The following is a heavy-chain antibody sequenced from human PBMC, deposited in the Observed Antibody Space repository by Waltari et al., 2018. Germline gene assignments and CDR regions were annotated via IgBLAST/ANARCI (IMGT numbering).Heavy chain of an antibody. CDR1: GFTLSRNY. Sequence: EVQLVESGGGLIQPGVSLRLSCAASGFTLSRNYISGVRQAPGKGLEWVSVIYSGGSTYYADSVKGRFTISRDNSKNTLYLQMNSLRAEDTAVYYCARELGKPLDYWGQGTLVTVSS. V-gene: IGHV3-53*01. J-gene: IGHJ4*02. CDR2: IYSGGST. CDR3: ARELGKPLDY.